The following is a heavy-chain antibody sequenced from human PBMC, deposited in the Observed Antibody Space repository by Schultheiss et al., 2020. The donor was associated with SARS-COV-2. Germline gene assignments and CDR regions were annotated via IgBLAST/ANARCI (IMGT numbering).Heavy chain of an antibody. J-gene: IGHJ6*02. CDR2: IWYDGSNK. D-gene: IGHD3-3*01. V-gene: IGHV3-33*01. CDR3: ARGDGYDFWSGYFFPYYYYGMDV. CDR1: GFTFSSYG. Sequence: GGSLRLSCAASGFTFSSYGMHWVRQAPGKGLEWVAVIWYDGSNKYYADSLKGRFTISRDNSKNTLYLQMNSLRTEETAVYYCARGDGYDFWSGYFFPYYYYGMDVWGQGTTVTVSS.